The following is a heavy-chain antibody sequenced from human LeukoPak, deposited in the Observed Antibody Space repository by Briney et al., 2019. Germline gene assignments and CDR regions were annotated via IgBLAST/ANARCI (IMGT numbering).Heavy chain of an antibody. J-gene: IGHJ6*02. V-gene: IGHV3-30*18. CDR1: GCTFSSYG. CDR3: AKGLHFWENDGMDV. D-gene: IGHD3-3*02. CDR2: ISYDGSNK. Sequence: GGSLRLSCAASGCTFSSYGMHWVRQAPGKGLEWVAVISYDGSNKYYADSVKGRFTISRDNSKNTLYLQMNSLRAEDTAVYYCAKGLHFWENDGMDVWGQGTTVTVSS.